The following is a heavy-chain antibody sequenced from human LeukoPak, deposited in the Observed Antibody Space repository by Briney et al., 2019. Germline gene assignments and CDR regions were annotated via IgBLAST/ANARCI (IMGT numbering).Heavy chain of an antibody. V-gene: IGHV3-48*03. Sequence: PGGSLRLSCVASGFTFSSSEMNWVRQAPGKGLEWVSCISSGRTIYYADSARGRFTISRDNAKNSLSLQMNSLRAEDTAVYYCARGTGSGWTDYWGQGTLVTVSS. J-gene: IGHJ4*02. CDR3: ARGTGSGWTDY. CDR2: ISSGRTI. D-gene: IGHD6-19*01. CDR1: GFTFSSSE.